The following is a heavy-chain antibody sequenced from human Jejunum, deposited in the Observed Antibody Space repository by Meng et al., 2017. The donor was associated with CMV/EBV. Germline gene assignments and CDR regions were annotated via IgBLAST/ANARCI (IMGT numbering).Heavy chain of an antibody. D-gene: IGHD3-3*01. CDR3: AKPLSPYDFWSGTDY. CDR1: GFTFDDDA. CDR2: ISWNSGKI. V-gene: IGHV3-9*01. J-gene: IGHJ4*02. Sequence: GFTFDDDAIHWVRQPPGKGLEWVSGISWNSGKIDYADSVKGRFTISRDNAKSSLYLQMNSLKPEDTAFYYCAKPLSPYDFWSGTDYWGQGTLVTVSS.